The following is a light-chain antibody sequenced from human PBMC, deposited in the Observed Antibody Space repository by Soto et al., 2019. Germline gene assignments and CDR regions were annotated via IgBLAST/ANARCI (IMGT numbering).Light chain of an antibody. CDR3: AAWDDSLGAVV. V-gene: IGLV1-47*02. CDR2: LGD. Sequence: QSVLTQPPSASSTPGQTVTISCSGSTSNIGTFYVYWYQHLPGTAPKLLIYLGDQRASGVSDRFSGSKSGTSASLAINGLRSDDEADYYCAAWDDSLGAVVFGGGTKVTVL. J-gene: IGLJ2*01. CDR1: TSNIGTFY.